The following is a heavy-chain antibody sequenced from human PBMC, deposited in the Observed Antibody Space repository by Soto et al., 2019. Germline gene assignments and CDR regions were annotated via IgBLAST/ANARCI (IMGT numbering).Heavy chain of an antibody. V-gene: IGHV3-13*01. Sequence: GGSLRLSCAASGFTFSSYDMHWVRQATGKGLEWVSAIGTAGDTYYPGSVKGRFTISRENAKNSLYLQMNSLRAEDTAVYYCARGSTELGRLAIFGVVTDHFDYWGQGTLVTVSS. D-gene: IGHD3-3*01. CDR3: ARGSTELGRLAIFGVVTDHFDY. CDR1: GFTFSSYD. J-gene: IGHJ4*02. CDR2: IGTAGDT.